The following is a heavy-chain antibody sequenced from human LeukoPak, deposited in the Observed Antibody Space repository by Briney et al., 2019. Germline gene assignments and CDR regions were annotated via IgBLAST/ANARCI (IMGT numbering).Heavy chain of an antibody. CDR2: ITTSDGNT. CDR3: ARDIRSRDGYNYVDY. V-gene: IGHV3-23*01. J-gene: IGHJ4*02. Sequence: GGSLRLSCAASGFTFSSYTMSWVRQAPGKGLEWVSTITTSDGNTYYADSVKGRFTISRDNSKNTLYLQMNSLRAEDTAVYYCARDIRSRDGYNYVDYWGQGTLVTVSS. D-gene: IGHD5-24*01. CDR1: GFTFSSYT.